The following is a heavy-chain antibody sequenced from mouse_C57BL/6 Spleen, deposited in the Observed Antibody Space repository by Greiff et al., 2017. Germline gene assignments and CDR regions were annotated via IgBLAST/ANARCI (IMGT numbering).Heavy chain of an antibody. CDR3: GGRAEYDYDEDY. CDR2: IDPEDGDT. V-gene: IGHV14-2*01. D-gene: IGHD2-4*01. CDR1: GFNIKDYY. J-gene: IGHJ2*01. Sequence: VQLQQSGAELVKPGASVKLSCTASGFNIKDYYMHWVKQRTEQGLEWIGRIDPEDGDTKYAPKFQGKATITADTSSNTAYLQLSSLTSEDTAVYYCGGRAEYDYDEDYWGQGTTLTVSS.